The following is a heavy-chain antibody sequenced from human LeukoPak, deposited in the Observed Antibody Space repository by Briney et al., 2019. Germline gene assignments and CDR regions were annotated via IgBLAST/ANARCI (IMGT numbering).Heavy chain of an antibody. D-gene: IGHD3-22*01. CDR3: ARGSPYYYDSSGLLYYFDY. CDR2: ISAYNGNT. J-gene: IGHJ4*02. V-gene: IGHV1-18*01. CDR1: GYTFTSYG. Sequence: GASVKVSCKASGYTFTSYGISWVRQAPGQGLEWMGWISAYNGNTNYAQKLQGRVTMTTDTSTSTAYMELRSLRSGDTAVYCCARGSPYYYDSSGLLYYFDYWGQGTLVTVSS.